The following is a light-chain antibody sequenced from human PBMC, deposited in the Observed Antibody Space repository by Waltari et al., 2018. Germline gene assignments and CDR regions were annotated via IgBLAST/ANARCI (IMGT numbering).Light chain of an antibody. CDR3: MSYDRSLRASL. V-gene: IGLV1-40*01. CDR2: VHS. CDR1: RSNIGAGSD. J-gene: IGLJ2*01. Sequence: QSGLTQQPSVSGAQGQRVTISCTGSRSNIGAGSDIHGYQVLPGTATKLLISVHSNRPSAVPHRFSGSKSSTSASLAISRLQAEGEAYSYCMSYDRSLRASLFGGVPKLTVL.